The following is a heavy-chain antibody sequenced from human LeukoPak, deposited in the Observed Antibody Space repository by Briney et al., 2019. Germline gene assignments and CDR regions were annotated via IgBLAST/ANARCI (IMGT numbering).Heavy chain of an antibody. Sequence: GGSLRLSCAASGFTVSSNYMSWVRQAPGKGLEWVSIIYSGADTYYAASVKGGFTVSRDNSKNTVYLQMNSLRAEDTAVYYCVTRGTTATKYIEHWDQGTLVTVSS. D-gene: IGHD1-1*01. CDR1: GFTVSSNY. CDR2: IYSGADT. J-gene: IGHJ4*02. CDR3: VTRGTTATKYIEH. V-gene: IGHV3-53*01.